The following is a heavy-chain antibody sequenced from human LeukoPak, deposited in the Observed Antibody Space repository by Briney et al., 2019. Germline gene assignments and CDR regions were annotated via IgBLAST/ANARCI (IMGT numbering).Heavy chain of an antibody. CDR3: ARLFQHGVVIDGNY. J-gene: IGHJ4*02. Sequence: GASVKVSCKASGGTFSSYAISWVRQAPGQGLEWMGRIIPILGIANYAQKFQGRVTITADKSTSTAYMELSSLRSEDTAVYYCARLFQHGVVIDGNYWGQGTLVTVSS. CDR1: GGTFSSYA. V-gene: IGHV1-69*04. D-gene: IGHD3-16*01. CDR2: IIPILGIA.